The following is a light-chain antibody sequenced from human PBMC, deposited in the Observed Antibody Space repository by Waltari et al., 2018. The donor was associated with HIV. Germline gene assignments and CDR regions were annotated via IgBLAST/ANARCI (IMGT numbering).Light chain of an antibody. J-gene: IGLJ1*01. CDR2: KNG. CDR1: SSNIEFNY. Sequence: QSVLTQPPSASGTPGQRVTISCSGSSSNIEFNYVYWYQQVPGTAPKLLIYKNGRWPSGVPERFSASKSGTSAYLVISGIRSEEEADYYCAAWDDRLSGRVFGTGTRVTVL. V-gene: IGLV1-47*01. CDR3: AAWDDRLSGRV.